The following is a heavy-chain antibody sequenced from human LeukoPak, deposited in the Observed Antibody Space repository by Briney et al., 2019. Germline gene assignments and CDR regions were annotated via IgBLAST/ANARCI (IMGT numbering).Heavy chain of an antibody. CDR2: ISTSGSTI. CDR3: ARGYYGSGSPFFDY. CDR1: GFTFSDYY. D-gene: IGHD3-10*01. V-gene: IGHV3-11*04. Sequence: GGSLRLSCAASGFTFSDYYMSWIRQAPGKGLEWISYISTSGSTIYYADSVKGRFTISRDNAKNSLYLQMNSLRAGDTAVYYCARGYYGSGSPFFDYWGQGTLVTVSS. J-gene: IGHJ4*02.